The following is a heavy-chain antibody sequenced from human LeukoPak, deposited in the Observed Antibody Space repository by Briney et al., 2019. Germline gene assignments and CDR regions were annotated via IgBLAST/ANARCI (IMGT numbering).Heavy chain of an antibody. CDR2: INQSGST. D-gene: IGHD1-1*01. V-gene: IGHV4-34*01. CDR3: TLTTGTTLGVMDY. Sequence: PSETLSLTCAVSGGSFSGYYWRWIRQPPGKGLEWIGEINQSGSTNYNTSLKSRVTISVDTSQNQVSLKMSSVTAADTAVYYCTLTTGTTLGVMDYWGQGTLVTVSS. CDR1: GGSFSGYY. J-gene: IGHJ4*02.